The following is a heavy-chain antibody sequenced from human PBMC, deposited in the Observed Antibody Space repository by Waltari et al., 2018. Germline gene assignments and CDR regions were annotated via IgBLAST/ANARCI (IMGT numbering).Heavy chain of an antibody. CDR1: GGTFSSYA. CDR3: ARDPWNGGHYYYYYGMDV. Sequence: VQLVQSGAEVKKPGSSVTVSCKASGGTFSSYAISWVRWAAGQGLEWMGRNIPIFGTANYAQKFQGRVTITADKSTSTAYMELSSLRSEDTAVYYCARDPWNGGHYYYYYGMDVWGQGTTVTVSS. V-gene: IGHV1-69*06. CDR2: NIPIFGTA. D-gene: IGHD1-1*01. J-gene: IGHJ6*02.